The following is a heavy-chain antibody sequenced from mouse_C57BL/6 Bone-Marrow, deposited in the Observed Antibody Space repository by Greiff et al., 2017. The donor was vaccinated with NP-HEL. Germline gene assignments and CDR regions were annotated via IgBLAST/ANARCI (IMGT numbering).Heavy chain of an antibody. V-gene: IGHV1-81*01. J-gene: IGHJ1*03. CDR1: GYTFTSYR. CDR3: ARAGTRYFDV. CDR2: IYPRSGNT. Sequence: VKLQQSGAELARPGASVKLSCKASGYTFTSYRISWVKQRTGQGLEWIGEIYPRSGNTYYNEKFKGKATLTADKSSSTAYMELRSLTSEDSAVYFCARAGTRYFDVWGTGTTVTVSS. D-gene: IGHD4-1*01.